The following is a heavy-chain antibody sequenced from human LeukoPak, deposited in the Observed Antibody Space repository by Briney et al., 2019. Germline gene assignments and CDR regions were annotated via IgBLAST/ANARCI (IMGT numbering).Heavy chain of an antibody. CDR2: IRSKANSYAT. Sequence: GGSLRLSCAASGFTFSGSAMHWVRQASGKGLEWVGRIRSKANSYATAYAASVKGRFTISRDVSKNTAYLQMNSLKTEDTAVYYCTRTPRDSSGYYESYYYYGMDVWGQGTTVTVSS. D-gene: IGHD3-22*01. CDR3: TRTPRDSSGYYESYYYYGMDV. J-gene: IGHJ6*02. CDR1: GFTFSGSA. V-gene: IGHV3-73*01.